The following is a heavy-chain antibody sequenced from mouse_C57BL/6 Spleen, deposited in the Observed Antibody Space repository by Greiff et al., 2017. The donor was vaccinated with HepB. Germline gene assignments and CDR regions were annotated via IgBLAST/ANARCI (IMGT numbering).Heavy chain of an antibody. CDR1: GFTFSSYG. V-gene: IGHV5-6*01. J-gene: IGHJ2*01. D-gene: IGHD1-1*01. Sequence: DVQLQESGGDLVKPGGSLKLSCAASGFTFSSYGMSWVRQTPDKRLEWVATISSGGSYTYYPDSVKGRFTISRDNAKNTLYLQMSSLKSEDTAMYYCARKVYYYGSSDYWGQGTTLTVSS. CDR2: ISSGGSYT. CDR3: ARKVYYYGSSDY.